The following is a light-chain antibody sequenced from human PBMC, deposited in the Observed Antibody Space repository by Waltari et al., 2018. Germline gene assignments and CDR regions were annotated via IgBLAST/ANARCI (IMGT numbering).Light chain of an antibody. CDR3: CSYAGTRV. Sequence: QSALTQPASMSGSPGQPITISCPATSSDLGSYPFVSWYQQHPGKAPKLILYEGTKRPSGVSNRFSGSKSGNTASLTISGLQAEDEADYYCCSYAGTRVFGGGTKLTVL. V-gene: IGLV2-23*01. J-gene: IGLJ3*02. CDR1: SSDLGSYPF. CDR2: EGT.